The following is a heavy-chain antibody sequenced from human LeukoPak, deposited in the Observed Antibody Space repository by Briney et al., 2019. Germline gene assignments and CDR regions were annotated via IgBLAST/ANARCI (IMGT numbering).Heavy chain of an antibody. J-gene: IGHJ4*02. CDR2: IRYDGSNK. CDR3: ASTPRY. Sequence: GGSLRLSCAASGFSFSNFDFHWVRQAPGKGLEWVAFIRYDGSNKYYADSVKGRFTISRDNSKNTLYLQMNSLRAEDTAVYYCASTPRYWGQGTLVTVSS. CDR1: GFSFSNFD. V-gene: IGHV3-30*02.